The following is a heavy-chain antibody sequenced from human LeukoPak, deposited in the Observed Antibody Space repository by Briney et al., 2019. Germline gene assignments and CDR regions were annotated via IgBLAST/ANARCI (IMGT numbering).Heavy chain of an antibody. V-gene: IGHV3-23*01. CDR3: SKVSVCYGCYLDF. CDR2: INGPGDNP. CDR1: GYAFSSHG. D-gene: IGHD3-16*01. Sequence: GGSLRLSCAASGYAFSSHGLTWVRQAPGKGLEWVSTINGPGDNPYYAETVKGRFTISRDNSKNTLYLQMHSLRAEDTAIYYSSKVSVCYGCYLDFWGQGTLVTVS. J-gene: IGHJ4*02.